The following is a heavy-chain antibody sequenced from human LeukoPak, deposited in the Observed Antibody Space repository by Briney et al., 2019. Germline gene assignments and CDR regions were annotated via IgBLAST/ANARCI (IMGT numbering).Heavy chain of an antibody. CDR2: INSDGSST. J-gene: IGHJ4*02. CDR3: ARTGRGSYSGFDY. CDR1: GFTFSSYW. V-gene: IGHV3-74*01. D-gene: IGHD1-26*01. Sequence: GGSLRLSCAASGFTFSSYWTHWVRPAPRKGLVCVSRINSDGSSTSYPDSVKGRFTSSRDNAKNTLYLQMNSLRAECTAVYYCARTGRGSYSGFDYWGQGTLVTVSS.